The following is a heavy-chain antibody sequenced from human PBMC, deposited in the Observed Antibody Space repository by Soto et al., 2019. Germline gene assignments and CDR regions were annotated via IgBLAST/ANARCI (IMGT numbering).Heavy chain of an antibody. J-gene: IGHJ5*02. Sequence: SETLCLTWSLYGGSFKFYYWSRIGRPPGKGLEWIGKIIHSVSTNYNPSPKSRVTISVDTAKNQFSLKLSSVTAADTAVYYCARATTGYSSSWFALWGQGPLVTVSS. V-gene: IGHV4-34*12. CDR3: ARATTGYSSSWFAL. CDR2: IIHSVST. CDR1: GGSFKFYY. D-gene: IGHD6-13*01.